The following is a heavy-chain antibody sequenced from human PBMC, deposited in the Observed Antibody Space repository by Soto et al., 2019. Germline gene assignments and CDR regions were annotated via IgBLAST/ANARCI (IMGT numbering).Heavy chain of an antibody. D-gene: IGHD3-10*01. CDR3: ARGGLWFGANAFDI. V-gene: IGHV1-8*01. CDR2: MNPNSGNT. Sequence: ASVKVSCKASGYTFTSYDINWVRQATGQGLEWMGWMNPNSGNTGYVQKFQGRVTMTRNTSISTAYMELSSLRSEDTAVYYCARGGLWFGANAFDIWGQGTMVTVSS. CDR1: GYTFTSYD. J-gene: IGHJ3*02.